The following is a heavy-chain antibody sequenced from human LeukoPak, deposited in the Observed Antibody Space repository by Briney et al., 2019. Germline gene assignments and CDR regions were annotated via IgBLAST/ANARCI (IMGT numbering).Heavy chain of an antibody. CDR1: GFTVSSNY. CDR3: ARKMGTLGHAFDI. CDR2: IYSSGST. J-gene: IGHJ3*02. Sequence: GGSLRLSCAASGFTVSSNYMSWVRQAPGKGLEWVSVIYSSGSTYYADSVKGRFTIPRDTAKNTLYLQMNSLRAEDTAVYYCARKMGTLGHAFDIWGQGTMVTVSS. V-gene: IGHV3-66*01. D-gene: IGHD7-27*01.